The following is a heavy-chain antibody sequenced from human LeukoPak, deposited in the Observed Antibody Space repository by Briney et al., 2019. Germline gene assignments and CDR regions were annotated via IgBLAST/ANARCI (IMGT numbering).Heavy chain of an antibody. CDR3: ARDRDKNDYYGPGSYGY. CDR2: ISSSSSYI. D-gene: IGHD3-10*01. Sequence: GGSLRLSCAASGFTFSSYSMNWVRQAPGKGLEWVSSISSSSSYIYYADSVKGRFTISRDNAKNSLYLQMNSLRAEDTAVYYCARDRDKNDYYGPGSYGYWGQGTLVTVSS. V-gene: IGHV3-21*01. J-gene: IGHJ4*02. CDR1: GFTFSSYS.